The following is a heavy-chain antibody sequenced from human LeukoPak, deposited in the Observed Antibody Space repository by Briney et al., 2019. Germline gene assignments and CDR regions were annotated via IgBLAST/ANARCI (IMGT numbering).Heavy chain of an antibody. CDR1: GGSFSGFY. CDR3: VIMVRGVIVSQGYFDY. Sequence: MSSETLSLTCAVYGGSFSGFYWSWIRQPPGKGLEWIGEINHSGGTNYNPSLNSRVTISVDASKNQFSLKLSSVTAADTAVYYCVIMVRGVIVSQGYFDYWGQGTLVTVSS. CDR2: INHSGGT. J-gene: IGHJ4*02. D-gene: IGHD3-10*01. V-gene: IGHV4-34*01.